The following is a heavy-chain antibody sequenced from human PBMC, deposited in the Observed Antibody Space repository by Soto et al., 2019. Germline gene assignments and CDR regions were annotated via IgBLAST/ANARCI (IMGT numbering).Heavy chain of an antibody. Sequence: ILSLTCAISGVPITGGAYSWNWIRQTSGKGLEWIGYIFHGGSTYYNPSLRSRVTISVDRSRTQFSLKMSSVTAADTAVYYCARGRVVVPAAVMFNCLDPWGQGALVTVSS. V-gene: IGHV4-30-2*01. CDR2: IFHGGST. D-gene: IGHD2-2*01. CDR3: ARGRVVVPAAVMFNCLDP. J-gene: IGHJ5*02. CDR1: GVPITGGAYS.